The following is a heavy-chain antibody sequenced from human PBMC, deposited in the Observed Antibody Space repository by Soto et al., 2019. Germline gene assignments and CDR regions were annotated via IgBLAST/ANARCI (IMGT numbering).Heavy chain of an antibody. CDR2: IYDSGTT. Sequence: QVQLQESGPGLVKPSETLSLTCTVSGGSISRYYWSWIRQPPGKGLEWIGYIYDSGTTNYNPSLTSRLTISLDTSPEQFSLMLSSVTAADTAVYYCARATRYPQYYFDYWGQGTLVTVSS. V-gene: IGHV4-59*01. D-gene: IGHD1-20*01. J-gene: IGHJ4*02. CDR3: ARATRYPQYYFDY. CDR1: GGSISRYY.